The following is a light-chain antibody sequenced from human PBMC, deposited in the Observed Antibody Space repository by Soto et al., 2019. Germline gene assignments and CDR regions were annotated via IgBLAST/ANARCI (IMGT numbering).Light chain of an antibody. CDR2: AAS. CDR3: EHSYSIPFT. CDR1: QSISSY. V-gene: IGKV1-39*01. Sequence: DIQMTQSPSSLSASVGDRVTITCRASQSISSYLNWYQQNPWQAPKLLIHAASSLQSGVPSRFSCSGSGTDFSLTISSLQPEDFASYYCEHSYSIPFTFGPGTKVYL. J-gene: IGKJ3*01.